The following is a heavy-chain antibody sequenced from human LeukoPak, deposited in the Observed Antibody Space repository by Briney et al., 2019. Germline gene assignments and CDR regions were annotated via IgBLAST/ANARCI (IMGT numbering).Heavy chain of an antibody. V-gene: IGHV1-3*01. CDR2: INAGNGNT. Sequence: GASVKVSCKASGYTFTSYAMHWVRQAPGQRLEWMGWINAGNGNTKYSRKFQGRVTITRDTSASTAYMELSSLRSEGTAVYYCARDLDSSREDVWGQGTTITVSS. J-gene: IGHJ6*02. CDR1: GYTFTSYA. CDR3: ARDLDSSREDV. D-gene: IGHD3-22*01.